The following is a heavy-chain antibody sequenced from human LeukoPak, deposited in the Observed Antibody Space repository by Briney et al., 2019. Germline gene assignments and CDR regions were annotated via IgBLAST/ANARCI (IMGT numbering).Heavy chain of an antibody. Sequence: GGSLRLSCAASGFIFSNYLLSWVRQAPGKGLEWVANMRKDGSEKYYVDSVKGRFTISRDNAKNSMYLQMNSLRAEDTAVYYCAREGDAFDTWGQGTMVTVSS. V-gene: IGHV3-7*01. CDR1: GFIFSNYL. J-gene: IGHJ3*02. CDR3: AREGDAFDT. CDR2: MRKDGSEK.